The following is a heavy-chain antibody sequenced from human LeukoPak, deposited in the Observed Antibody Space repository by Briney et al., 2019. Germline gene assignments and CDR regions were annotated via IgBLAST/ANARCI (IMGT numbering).Heavy chain of an antibody. CDR3: TKEGLGSGSDFSAWFDP. Sequence: QPGGSLRLSCAASGFTFSNYGMHWVRQAPGKGLEWVAVISKDGSITYYADSVKGRFTISRDKSMNTLYLQMNSLRPEDTAEYYCTKEGLGSGSDFSAWFDPWGQGTLVSVSS. D-gene: IGHD3-10*01. CDR1: GFTFSNYG. J-gene: IGHJ5*02. CDR2: ISKDGSIT. V-gene: IGHV3-30*18.